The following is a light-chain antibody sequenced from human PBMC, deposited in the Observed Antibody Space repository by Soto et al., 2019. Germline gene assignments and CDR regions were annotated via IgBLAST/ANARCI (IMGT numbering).Light chain of an antibody. CDR3: QQYKSYPFT. V-gene: IGKV1-16*01. J-gene: IGKJ4*01. CDR1: QGIGNA. Sequence: DIPMTQPPSSLSASVGDRVTISCRASQGIGNALAWFQQKPGKAPESLMYGASRLQSGVSSRFSGSGYGTDFTLTISGLQPEDSATYYCQQYKSYPFTFGGGTKVEI. CDR2: GAS.